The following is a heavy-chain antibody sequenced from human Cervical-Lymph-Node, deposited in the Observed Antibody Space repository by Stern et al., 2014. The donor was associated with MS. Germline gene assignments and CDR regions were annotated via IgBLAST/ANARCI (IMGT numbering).Heavy chain of an antibody. J-gene: IGHJ4*02. CDR3: ATITMGDNSRWYYFDY. CDR1: GGFISNHY. D-gene: IGHD6-13*01. CDR2: ISVSGST. V-gene: IGHV4-59*11. Sequence: QLQLQESGPGLVKPSETLSLTCTVSGGFISNHYWSWVRQPPGKGLEWIGYISVSGSTNSNPSLKRRVTMSVDTSKNQFSLKVSSVTAADTAVYYCATITMGDNSRWYYFDYWGQGTPVTVSS.